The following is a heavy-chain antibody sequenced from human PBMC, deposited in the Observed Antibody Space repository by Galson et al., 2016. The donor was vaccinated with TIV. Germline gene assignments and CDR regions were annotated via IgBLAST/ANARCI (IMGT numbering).Heavy chain of an antibody. J-gene: IGHJ3*02. V-gene: IGHV3-49*03. CDR2: ITSKTYGATT. CDR1: GFTFGHYA. D-gene: IGHD1-1*01. Sequence: SLRLSCAASGFTFGHYAVNWFRQAPGKGLEWVGFITSKTYGATTEYAASVKGRFTISRDDSRNIDYLQMNSLKTEDTAMYYCTRTAMGSTRNAFYILDQGTVVTVSS. CDR3: TRTAMGSTRNAFYI.